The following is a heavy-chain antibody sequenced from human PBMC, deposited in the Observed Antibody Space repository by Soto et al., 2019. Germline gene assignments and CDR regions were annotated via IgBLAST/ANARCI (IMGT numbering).Heavy chain of an antibody. CDR1: GGSISSGGYS. CDR2: IYHRGST. CDR3: AREIIAVGEYFRAFDY. D-gene: IGHD3-3*01. V-gene: IGHV4-30-2*01. J-gene: IGHJ4*02. Sequence: SETLSLTCAVSGGSISSGGYSWSWIRQPPGKGLEGIGYIYHRGSTYYNPSLKSRGTISVDRSKNKFSLKLSSVTAAETAVYYCAREIIAVGEYFRAFDYWGQGTLVTVS.